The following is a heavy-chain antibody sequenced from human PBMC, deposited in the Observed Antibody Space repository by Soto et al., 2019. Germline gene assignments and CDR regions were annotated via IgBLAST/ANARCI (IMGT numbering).Heavy chain of an antibody. CDR1: GFPFSSYW. D-gene: IGHD3-22*01. J-gene: IGHJ1*01. Sequence: GGSLRLSCVASGFPFSSYWMHWIRQVPGKGLMWVSQIGSDGRPTTYADSVKGRFTISRDKARNTLYLQMNSLRADDTAMYYCVRDYDSSGFNFVHWCQGTLVTV. V-gene: IGHV3-74*03. CDR3: VRDYDSSGFNFVH. CDR2: IGSDGRPT.